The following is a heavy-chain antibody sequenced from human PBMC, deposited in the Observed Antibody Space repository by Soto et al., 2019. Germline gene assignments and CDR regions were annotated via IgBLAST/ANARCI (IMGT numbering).Heavy chain of an antibody. J-gene: IGHJ3*02. CDR2: ISGSGGST. Sequence: EVQLLESGGGLVQPGGSLRLSCAASGFTFSSYAMSWVRQAPGKGLEWVSAISGSGGSTYYADSVKGRFTISRDNSKNTLYMQMNSLRAEDTAVYYCAKDVEVRGDAFDIWGQGTMVTVSS. D-gene: IGHD2-2*01. V-gene: IGHV3-23*01. CDR3: AKDVEVRGDAFDI. CDR1: GFTFSSYA.